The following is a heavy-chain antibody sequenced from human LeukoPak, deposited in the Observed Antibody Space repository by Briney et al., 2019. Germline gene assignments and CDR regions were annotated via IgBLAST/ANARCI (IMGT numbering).Heavy chain of an antibody. V-gene: IGHV3-48*01. J-gene: IGHJ4*02. Sequence: PGGSLRLSCAASGFTFSSYNMNWVRQAPGKGLEWVSYISSSSSTIYYADSVKGRFTISRDNAKNSLYLQMNSLRAEDTAVYYCARDQGGGHTYYFDYWGQGTLVTVAS. D-gene: IGHD2-15*01. CDR3: ARDQGGGHTYYFDY. CDR1: GFTFSSYN. CDR2: ISSSSSTI.